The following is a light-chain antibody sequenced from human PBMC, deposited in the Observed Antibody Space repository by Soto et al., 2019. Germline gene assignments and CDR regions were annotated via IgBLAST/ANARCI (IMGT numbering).Light chain of an antibody. J-gene: IGLJ1*01. CDR2: EVS. CDR1: SSDVGSYNL. CDR3: CSYAGSSTYV. Sequence: QSVLTQPASVSGSPGQSITISCTGTSSDVGSYNLVSWYQQHPGKAPKLMIYEVSKWPSGVFNRFSGSKSGNTASLTISGLQAEDEADYYCCSYAGSSTYVFGTGTKVTVL. V-gene: IGLV2-23*02.